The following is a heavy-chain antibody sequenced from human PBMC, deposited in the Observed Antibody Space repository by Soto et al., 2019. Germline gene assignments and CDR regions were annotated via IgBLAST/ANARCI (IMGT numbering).Heavy chain of an antibody. D-gene: IGHD3-16*01. CDR1: GGSVSSGSYY. CDR2: IYYSGST. V-gene: IGHV4-61*01. CDR3: VRDRPGDQHYFDY. Sequence: PAETLSLTCTVSGGSVSSGSYYWSWIRQPPGKGLEWIGYIYYSGSTNYNPSLKSRVTISVDTSKNQFSLKLSSVTAADTAVYYCVRDRPGDQHYFDYWGQGNMVTV. J-gene: IGHJ4*02.